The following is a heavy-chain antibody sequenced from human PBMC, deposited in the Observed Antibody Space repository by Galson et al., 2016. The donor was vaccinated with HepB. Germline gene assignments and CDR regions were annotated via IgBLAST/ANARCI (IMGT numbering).Heavy chain of an antibody. CDR3: ATATNFYRYYGMDV. CDR2: ISSGGTT. CDR1: GFTVSSNY. J-gene: IGHJ6*02. V-gene: IGHV3-53*01. Sequence: SLRLSCAASGFTVSSNYMNWVRQTPGKGLEWVSFISSGGTTYHAGSVKGRFTISRDKSKNTLYLQMNSLRSEDTAVDYCATATNFYRYYGMDVWGQGTTVIVSS.